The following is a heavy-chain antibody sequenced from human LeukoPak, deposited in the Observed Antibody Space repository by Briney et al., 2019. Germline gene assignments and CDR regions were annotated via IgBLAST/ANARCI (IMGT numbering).Heavy chain of an antibody. CDR3: ARVYSGSYDAFDI. CDR1: GFTFSSYA. CDR2: ISASGGST. D-gene: IGHD1-26*01. V-gene: IGHV3-23*01. Sequence: GGSLRLSCAASGFTFSSYAMTWVRQAPGKGLEWVSAISASGGSTYYADSVKGRFTISRDNSKNTLYLQMNSLRAEDTAVYYCARVYSGSYDAFDIWGQGTMVTVSS. J-gene: IGHJ3*02.